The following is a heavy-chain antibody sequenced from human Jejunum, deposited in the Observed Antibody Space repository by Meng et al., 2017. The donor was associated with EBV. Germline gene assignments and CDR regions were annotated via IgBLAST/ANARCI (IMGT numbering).Heavy chain of an antibody. J-gene: IGHJ4*02. D-gene: IGHD1-14*01. CDR1: GFTFSSYG. CDR3: AKDLSWNQADY. Sequence: QSVAPGGGLVSPRGSLTLSCAASGFTFSSYGMHWFRQAPGKGLVWVSRINTDGSITNCADSVKGRFTISRDNARNTLYLQMNSLRAEDTAMYYCAKDLSWNQADYWGQGILVTVSS. CDR2: INTDGSIT. V-gene: IGHV3-74*01.